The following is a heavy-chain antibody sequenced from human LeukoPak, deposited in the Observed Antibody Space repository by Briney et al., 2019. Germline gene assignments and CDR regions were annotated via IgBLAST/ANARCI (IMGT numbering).Heavy chain of an antibody. V-gene: IGHV4-39*07. D-gene: IGHD3-10*01. J-gene: IGHJ3*02. CDR3: ASTDYYGSGSYLGAFDI. Sequence: SETLSLTCTVSGGSISSSSYYWGWIRQPPGKGLEWIGSIYYSGSTYYNPSLKSRVTISVDTSKNQFSLKLSSVTAADTAVYYCASTDYYGSGSYLGAFDIWGQGTMVTVSS. CDR1: GGSISSSSYY. CDR2: IYYSGST.